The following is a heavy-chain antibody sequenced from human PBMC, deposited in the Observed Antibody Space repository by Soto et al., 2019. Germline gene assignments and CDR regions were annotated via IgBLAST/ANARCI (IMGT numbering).Heavy chain of an antibody. V-gene: IGHV3-33*01. CDR3: ARDGIGGTVFRGFCDY. Sequence: QKYLVESGGGVVQPGGSWRLSCVASGPIFSGYARPWVGRPPGKGLGGVAVIWYDGSNKYYADSVKGRFTISRDNSKNMLYLQMDSLRAEDTAVYYCARDGIGGTVFRGFCDYWGQGTLVTVSS. D-gene: IGHD1-7*01. CDR1: GPIFSGYA. CDR2: IWYDGSNK. J-gene: IGHJ4*02.